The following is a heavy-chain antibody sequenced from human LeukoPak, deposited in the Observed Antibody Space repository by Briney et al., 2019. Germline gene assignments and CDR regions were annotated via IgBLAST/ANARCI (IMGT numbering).Heavy chain of an antibody. CDR3: ARDKYIYDSSGYYTFDY. D-gene: IGHD3-22*01. V-gene: IGHV4-4*07. CDR2: IHTSGST. J-gene: IGHJ4*02. Sequence: PSETLSLTCTVSGGSISSYYWSWIRQPAGKGLEWSERIHTSGSTNYNPSLKSRVTMSVDTSKNQFSLKLSSVTAADTAVFYCARDKYIYDSSGYYTFDYWGQGTLVTVSS. CDR1: GGSISSYY.